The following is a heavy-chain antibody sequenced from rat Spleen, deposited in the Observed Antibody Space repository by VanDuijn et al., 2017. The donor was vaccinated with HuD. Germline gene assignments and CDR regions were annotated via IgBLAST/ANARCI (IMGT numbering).Heavy chain of an antibody. J-gene: IGHJ4*01. D-gene: IGHD1-12*03. CDR3: ARHHYDGYYHGPVLGVMDA. Sequence: EVQLVESGGGLVQPGRSLKLSCAASEFTFSNYGMAWVRQAPTKGLEWVATISTGGGGIYYLDSVKGRFTISRDNAKSTLYLQMDSLISEDTASYYCARHHYDGYYHGPVLGVMDAWGQGDSVTVSS. V-gene: IGHV5-29*01. CDR1: EFTFSNYG. CDR2: ISTGGGGI.